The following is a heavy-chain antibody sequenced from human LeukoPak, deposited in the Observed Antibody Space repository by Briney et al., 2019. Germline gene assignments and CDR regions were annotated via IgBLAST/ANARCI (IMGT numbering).Heavy chain of an antibody. CDR2: IYYTGST. Sequence: SETLSLTCSVSSGFISSYYWTWIRQSPGKGLEWIGYIYYTGSTSYNPSLQSRVTISVDTSKNQFSLRLNSVTAADTAVYYCARDNTRWFDPWGQGTLVTVSS. V-gene: IGHV4-59*01. CDR1: SGFISSYY. J-gene: IGHJ5*02. CDR3: ARDNTRWFDP. D-gene: IGHD2/OR15-2a*01.